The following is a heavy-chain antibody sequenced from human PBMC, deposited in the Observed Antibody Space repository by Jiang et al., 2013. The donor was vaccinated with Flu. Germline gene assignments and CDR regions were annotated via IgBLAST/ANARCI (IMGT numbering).Heavy chain of an antibody. CDR2: INPSGGST. J-gene: IGHJ4*02. CDR3: ARALSLSGSYYQGYDY. V-gene: IGHV1-46*01. Sequence: IHWVRQAPGQGLEWMGIINPSGGSTSYAQKFQGRVTMTRDTSTSTVYMELSSLRSEDTAVYYCARALSLSGSYYQGYDYWGQGTLVTVSS. D-gene: IGHD3-10*01.